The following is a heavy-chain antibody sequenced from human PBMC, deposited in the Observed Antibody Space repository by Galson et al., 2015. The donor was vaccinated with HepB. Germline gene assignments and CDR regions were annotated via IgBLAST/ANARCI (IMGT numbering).Heavy chain of an antibody. CDR2: VNPNTGGI. D-gene: IGHD6-6*01. CDR3: ARGLRRELAGMDV. J-gene: IGHJ6*02. Sequence: SVKVSCKASGYTFSDNDYYVHGVPQAPGQGLEWLGWVNPNTGGINYAPKFEGRVTMTRDTAIRTAFMDLNRLTSDDTAVYHCARGLRRELAGMDVWGRGTPVIVSS. V-gene: IGHV1-2*02. CDR1: GYTFSDNDYY.